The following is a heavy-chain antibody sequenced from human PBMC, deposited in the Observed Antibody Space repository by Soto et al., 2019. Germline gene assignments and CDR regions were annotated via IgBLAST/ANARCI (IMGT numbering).Heavy chain of an antibody. CDR2: INPSGGST. V-gene: IGHV1-46*01. D-gene: IGHD3-22*01. Sequence: QVQLVESRAEVKKPGASVKVSCKASGYTFTSYNMHWVRQAPGQGLEWMGIINPSGGSTSYAQKFQGRVTMTRDTSTSTVYMVLSSLRSEDTAVYYCASDMHYDSSGYPTDAFDIWGQGTMVTVSS. CDR1: GYTFTSYN. J-gene: IGHJ3*02. CDR3: ASDMHYDSSGYPTDAFDI.